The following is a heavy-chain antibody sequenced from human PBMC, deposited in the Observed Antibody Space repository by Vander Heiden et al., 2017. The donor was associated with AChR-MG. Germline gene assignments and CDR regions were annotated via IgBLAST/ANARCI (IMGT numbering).Heavy chain of an antibody. D-gene: IGHD2-2*01. CDR1: GFTFYAYA. CDR3: AKDRGCSSTSCSKGLDP. CDR2: ISWNSGSI. J-gene: IGHJ5*02. Sequence: EVQLVECGGGLVPPGRSLRLSCAASGFTFYAYAMHWVRQAPGKGLEWVSGISWNSGSIGYADSVKGRFTISRDNAKNSLYLQMNSLRAEDTALYYCAKDRGCSSTSCSKGLDPWGQGTLVTVSS. V-gene: IGHV3-9*01.